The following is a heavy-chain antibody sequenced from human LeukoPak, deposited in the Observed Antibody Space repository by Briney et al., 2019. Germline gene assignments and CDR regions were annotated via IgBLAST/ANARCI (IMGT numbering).Heavy chain of an antibody. Sequence: SETVTLTCTVSGGSISSSSYYWGWIRQPPGKGLEWIGSIYYSGSTYYNPSLKSRVTISVDTSKNQFSLKLSSVTAADTAVYYCARDIAAAGRNFDYWGQGTLVTVSS. J-gene: IGHJ4*02. CDR2: IYYSGST. D-gene: IGHD6-13*01. CDR1: GGSISSSSYY. CDR3: ARDIAAAGRNFDY. V-gene: IGHV4-39*02.